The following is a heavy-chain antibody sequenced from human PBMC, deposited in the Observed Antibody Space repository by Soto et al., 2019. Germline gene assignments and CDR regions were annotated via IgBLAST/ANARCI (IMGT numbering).Heavy chain of an antibody. CDR2: INPSGGST. J-gene: IGHJ6*02. CDR1: GYTFTSYY. CDR3: ARDWAEYYYCMDV. Sequence: ASVKVSCKASGYTFTSYYMHWVRQAPGQGLEWMGIINPSGGSTSYAQKFQGRVTMTRDTSTSTVYMGLSSLRSEDTAVYYCARDWAEYYYCMDVWGQGTTVTVSS. D-gene: IGHD3-16*01. V-gene: IGHV1-46*01.